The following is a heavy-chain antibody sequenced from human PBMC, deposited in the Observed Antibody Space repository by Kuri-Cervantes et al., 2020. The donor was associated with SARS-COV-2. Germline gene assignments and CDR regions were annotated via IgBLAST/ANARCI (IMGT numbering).Heavy chain of an antibody. V-gene: IGHV3-23*01. Sequence: GGSLRLSCAASGFTFSNAWMSWVRQAPGRGLEWVSAISGSGGSTYYADSVKGRFTISRDNAKNSLYLQMDSLRAEDTALYYCTTVAGRGPNRWVWDYWGQGSLVTVSS. J-gene: IGHJ4*02. D-gene: IGHD3-16*01. CDR2: ISGSGGST. CDR3: TTVAGRGPNRWVWDY. CDR1: GFTFSNAW.